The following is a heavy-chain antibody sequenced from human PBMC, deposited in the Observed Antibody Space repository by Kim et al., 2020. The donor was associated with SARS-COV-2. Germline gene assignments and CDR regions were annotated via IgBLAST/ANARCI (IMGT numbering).Heavy chain of an antibody. V-gene: IGHV3-53*01. Sequence: SVKGRLTISRTNSKNTLYLQMNSLRAEDTAVYYCASLGGQAAAYYYYMDVWGKGTTVTVSS. D-gene: IGHD6-13*01. CDR3: ASLGGQAAAYYYYMDV. J-gene: IGHJ6*03.